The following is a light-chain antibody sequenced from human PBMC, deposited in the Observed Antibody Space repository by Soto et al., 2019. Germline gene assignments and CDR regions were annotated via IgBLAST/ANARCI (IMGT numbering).Light chain of an antibody. CDR1: QGISNY. V-gene: IGKV1-27*01. CDR2: AAS. CDR3: QHFYTVPVT. Sequence: DIQMTQSPSSLSASVGDRVTITCRASQGISNYLAWYQQKPGKVPKLLIYAASTLQSGVPSRFSASGSGTDFTLTISSLQAEDVGVYYCQHFYTVPVTFGQGTRLEIK. J-gene: IGKJ5*01.